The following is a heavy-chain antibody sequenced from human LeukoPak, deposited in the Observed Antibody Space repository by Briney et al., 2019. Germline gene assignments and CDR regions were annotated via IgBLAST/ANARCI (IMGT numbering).Heavy chain of an antibody. J-gene: IGHJ6*02. D-gene: IGHD6-19*01. V-gene: IGHV3-48*03. Sequence: GGSLRLSCAASGFSLSTYEINWVRQAPGQGLEWLSYISSSGTTIYNTDSVKGRFTMSRDNAKNSLYLQMNSLRGEDTAVYYCAAVINNYYYGMDVWGQGTTVTVSS. CDR2: ISSSGTTI. CDR3: AAVINNYYYGMDV. CDR1: GFSLSTYE.